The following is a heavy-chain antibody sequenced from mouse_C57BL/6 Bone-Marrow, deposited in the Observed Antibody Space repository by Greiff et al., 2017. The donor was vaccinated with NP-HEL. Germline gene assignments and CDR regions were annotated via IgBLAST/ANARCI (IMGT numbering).Heavy chain of an antibody. Sequence: QVQLQQSGAELARPGASVKLSCKASGYTFTSYGISWVKQRTGQGLEWIGEIYPRSGNTYYNEKFKGKATLTADKSSSTAYMELRSLTSDDSAVYFCARPLWLHYAMDYWGQGTSVTVSS. D-gene: IGHD2-2*01. CDR1: GYTFTSYG. V-gene: IGHV1-81*01. CDR3: ARPLWLHYAMDY. CDR2: IYPRSGNT. J-gene: IGHJ4*01.